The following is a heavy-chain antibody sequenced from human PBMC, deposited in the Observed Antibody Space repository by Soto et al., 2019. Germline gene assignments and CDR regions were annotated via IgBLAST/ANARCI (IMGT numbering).Heavy chain of an antibody. CDR2: ISNSGNT. V-gene: IGHV3-23*01. D-gene: IGHD3-10*01. CDR1: GFTFSSYA. Sequence: GGSLRLSCAASGFTFSSYAMYWVRQAPGKGLEWVSTISNSGNTYYADSVEGRFTISRDNSKNTLYLQMNSLRAEDTAVYYCAKTKLRGVVIHVSGQATTVSVSS. CDR3: AKTKLRGVVIHV. J-gene: IGHJ6*02.